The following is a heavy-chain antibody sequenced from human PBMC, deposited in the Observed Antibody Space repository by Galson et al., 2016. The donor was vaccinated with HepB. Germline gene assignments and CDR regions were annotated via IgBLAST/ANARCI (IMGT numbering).Heavy chain of an antibody. CDR2: ITSDGTYI. CDR3: VWADPVFDY. D-gene: IGHD3-16*01. V-gene: IGHV3-21*01. CDR1: GFTFRSYA. Sequence: SLRLSCAASGFTFRSYAMNWVRQAPGKGLEWVSSITSDGTYIYYADSVKGRFTISRDNAKNSLYLQMNSLRAEDTAVYYCVWADPVFDYWGQGTLVTVSS. J-gene: IGHJ4*02.